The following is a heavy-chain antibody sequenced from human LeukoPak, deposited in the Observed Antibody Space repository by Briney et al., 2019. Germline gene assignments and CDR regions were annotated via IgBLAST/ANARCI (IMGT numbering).Heavy chain of an antibody. CDR2: IYPSDSDT. CDR1: GYSFTSYW. J-gene: IGHJ4*02. D-gene: IGHD4-17*01. CDR3: ASVVMTTVTTFYFDY. V-gene: IGHV5-51*01. Sequence: GESLKISCKGSGYSFTSYWIGWVRQMPGKGLEWMGIIYPSDSDTRYSPSFQGQVTISADKSISTAYLQWSSLKASDTAMYYCASVVMTTVTTFYFDYWGQGTLVTVSS.